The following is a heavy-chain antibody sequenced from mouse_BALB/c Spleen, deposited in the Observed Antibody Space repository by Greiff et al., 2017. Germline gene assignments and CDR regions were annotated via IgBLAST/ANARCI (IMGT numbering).Heavy chain of an antibody. CDR3: ARSGAYYGNFAWFAY. J-gene: IGHJ3*01. CDR2: IDPANGNT. CDR1: GFNIKDTY. Sequence: VQLQQSGAELVKPGASVKLSCTASGFNIKDTYMHWVKQRPEQGLEWIGRIDPANGNTKYDPKFQGKATITADKSSNTAYLQLSSLTSEDTAVYYCARSGAYYGNFAWFAYWGQGTLVTVSA. V-gene: IGHV14-3*02. D-gene: IGHD2-10*01.